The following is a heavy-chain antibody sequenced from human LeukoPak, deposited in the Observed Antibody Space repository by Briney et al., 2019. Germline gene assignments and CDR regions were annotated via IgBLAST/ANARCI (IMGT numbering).Heavy chain of an antibody. D-gene: IGHD2-21*01. CDR1: GGSISSYY. V-gene: IGHV4-59*01. CDR2: IYYSGST. CDR3: ARDLGVMGRAFDI. J-gene: IGHJ3*02. Sequence: TSETLSLTCTVSGGSISSYYWSWIRQPPGKRLEWIGYIYYSGSTSYNPSLKSRVTISVDTSKNQISLKLSSVTAADTAVYYCARDLGVMGRAFDIWGQGTMVTVSS.